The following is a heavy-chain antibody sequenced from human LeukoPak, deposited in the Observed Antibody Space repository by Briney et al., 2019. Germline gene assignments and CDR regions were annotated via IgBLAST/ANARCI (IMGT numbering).Heavy chain of an antibody. CDR1: GGSISSYY. CDR3: ASNSLGYSYGWY. D-gene: IGHD5-18*01. V-gene: IGHV4-59*01. Sequence: PSETPSLTCTVSGGSISSYYWSWIRQPPGKGLEWIGYIYYSGSTNYNPSLKSRVTISVDTSKNQFSLKLSSVTAADTAVYYCASNSLGYSYGWYWGQGTLVTVSS. CDR2: IYYSGST. J-gene: IGHJ4*02.